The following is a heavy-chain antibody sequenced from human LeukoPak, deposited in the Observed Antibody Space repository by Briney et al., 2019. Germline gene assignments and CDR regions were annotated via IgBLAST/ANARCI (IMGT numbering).Heavy chain of an antibody. CDR2: IYYTGNT. D-gene: IGHD2-21*02. CDR3: TRINCGGDCRGYYYKYYMDV. Sequence: SETLSLTCTVSGDSITGYYWGWIRQPPGKGLEWIGNIYYTGNTYYNASLKSRVTISVDTSKNQFSLKVISMTAADTAVYYCTRINCGGDCRGYYYKYYMDVWGKGTTVTISS. V-gene: IGHV4-39*07. CDR1: GDSITGYY. J-gene: IGHJ6*03.